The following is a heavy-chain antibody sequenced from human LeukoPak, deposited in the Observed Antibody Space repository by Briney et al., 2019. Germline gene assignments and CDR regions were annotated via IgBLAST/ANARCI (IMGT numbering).Heavy chain of an antibody. CDR3: ARVFSTNYYDDRGWFDP. J-gene: IGHJ5*02. CDR2: INHSGST. V-gene: IGHV4-34*01. D-gene: IGHD3-22*01. CDR1: GGSFSGYY. Sequence: SETLSLTCAVYGGSFSGYYWSCIRQPPGKGLEWIGEINHSGSTNYNPSLKSRVTISIDTSKNQFSLKLSSVTAADTAVYYCARVFSTNYYDDRGWFDPWGQGTLVTVSS.